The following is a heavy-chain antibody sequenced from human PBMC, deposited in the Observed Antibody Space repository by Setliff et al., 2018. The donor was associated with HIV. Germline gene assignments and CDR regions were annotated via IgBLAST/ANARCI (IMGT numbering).Heavy chain of an antibody. D-gene: IGHD3-10*01. V-gene: IGHV4-4*02. CDR3: ARGGIGDYYYYYMDV. Sequence: SETLSLTCAVSGGSISSSNWWSWVRQPPGKGLEWIGEIYHSGSTNYNPSLKSRVTISVDKSKNQFSLNLSSVTAADTAVYYCARGGIGDYYYYYMDVWGKGTTVTVSS. CDR2: IYHSGST. J-gene: IGHJ6*03. CDR1: GGSISSSNW.